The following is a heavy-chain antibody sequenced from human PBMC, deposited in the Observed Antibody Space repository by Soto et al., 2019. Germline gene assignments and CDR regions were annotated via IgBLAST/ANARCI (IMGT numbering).Heavy chain of an antibody. Sequence: GGSLRLSCAASGFTFSTYWMYWVRQAPGKGLVWVSRINSDGISTSYADSVKGRFTISRDNAKNTLYLQMNSLRAEDTAVYYCARSGLHLDYWGQGTLVTVSS. CDR3: ARSGLHLDY. D-gene: IGHD4-4*01. V-gene: IGHV3-74*01. CDR2: INSDGIST. J-gene: IGHJ4*02. CDR1: GFTFSTYW.